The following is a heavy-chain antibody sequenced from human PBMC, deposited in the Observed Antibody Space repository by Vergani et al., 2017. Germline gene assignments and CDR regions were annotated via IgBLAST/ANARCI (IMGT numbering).Heavy chain of an antibody. CDR3: AGDRQLGRGWFDP. CDR2: SSSSSSYI. J-gene: IGHJ5*02. D-gene: IGHD6-6*01. Sequence: EVQLVESGGGLVKPGGSLRLSCAASGFTFSSYSMNWVRQAPGKGLEWVSSSSSSSSYIYYADSVKGRLTISRDNAKNSLYLQMNSLRAEDTAVYYCAGDRQLGRGWFDPWGQGSLVTVSS. CDR1: GFTFSSYS. V-gene: IGHV3-21*01.